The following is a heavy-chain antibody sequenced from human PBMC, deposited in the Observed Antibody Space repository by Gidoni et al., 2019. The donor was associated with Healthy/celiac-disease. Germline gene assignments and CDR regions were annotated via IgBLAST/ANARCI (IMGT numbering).Heavy chain of an antibody. CDR1: GFTFSSYA. J-gene: IGHJ4*02. Sequence: EVQLLESGGGLVQPGGSLRLSCAASGFTFSSYAMSWVRQAPGKGLEWVSAISGSGGSTYYADSVKGRFTISRDNSKNTLYLQMNSLRAEDTAVYYCAKDTLGVYGYYDSSGYYYYFDYWGQGTLVTVSS. V-gene: IGHV3-23*01. CDR2: ISGSGGST. D-gene: IGHD3-22*01. CDR3: AKDTLGVYGYYDSSGYYYYFDY.